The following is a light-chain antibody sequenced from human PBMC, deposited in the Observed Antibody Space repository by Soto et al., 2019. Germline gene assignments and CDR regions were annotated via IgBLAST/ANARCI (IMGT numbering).Light chain of an antibody. Sequence: QSALTQPASVSGSPGQSITISCTGTSSDVGGYNYVSWYQQHPGKAPKLMIYEVSNRPSGVSNRSSGSKSGNTASLTISGLQAEDEADYYCSSYTISSTLGVFGTGTKVTLL. J-gene: IGLJ1*01. CDR3: SSYTISSTLGV. V-gene: IGLV2-14*01. CDR1: SSDVGGYNY. CDR2: EVS.